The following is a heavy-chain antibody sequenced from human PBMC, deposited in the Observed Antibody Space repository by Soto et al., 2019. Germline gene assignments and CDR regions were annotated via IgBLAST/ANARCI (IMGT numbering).Heavy chain of an antibody. Sequence: QVQLVQSGAEVKKPGASVKVSCKASGYTFTSYGISWVRQAPGQGLEWMGWISAYNGNTNYAQKLQGRVTMTTDTSXITAYMELRSLRSDDTAVYYCARDASRWYGQSWFDPWGQGTLVTVSS. CDR1: GYTFTSYG. V-gene: IGHV1-18*01. D-gene: IGHD6-13*01. CDR3: ARDASRWYGQSWFDP. CDR2: ISAYNGNT. J-gene: IGHJ5*02.